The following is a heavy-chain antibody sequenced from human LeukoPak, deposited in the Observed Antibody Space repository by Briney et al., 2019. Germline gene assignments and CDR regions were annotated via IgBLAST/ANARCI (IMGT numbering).Heavy chain of an antibody. V-gene: IGHV5-51*01. J-gene: IGHJ4*02. CDR1: GYSFTSYW. CDR2: IYPGDSDT. CDR3: ARHQYYYGSGTPSNYFDY. Sequence: GESLKISCKGSGYSFTSYWIGWVRQMPGKGLEWMGIIYPGDSDTRYSPSFQGQVTISADKSISTAYLQWSSLKASDTAMYYCARHQYYYGSGTPSNYFDYWGQGTLVTVSS. D-gene: IGHD3-10*01.